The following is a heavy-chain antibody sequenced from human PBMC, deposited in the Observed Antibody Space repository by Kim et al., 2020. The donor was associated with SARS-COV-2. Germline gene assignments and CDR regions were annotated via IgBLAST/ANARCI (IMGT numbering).Heavy chain of an antibody. V-gene: IGHV4-34*01. Sequence: SGNNTYNPSLESRVTESVDTSKNQFSLKVTSVTAADTAVYYCARGVPGYWGQGTLVTVSS. CDR3: ARGVPGY. CDR2: SGNN. J-gene: IGHJ4*02.